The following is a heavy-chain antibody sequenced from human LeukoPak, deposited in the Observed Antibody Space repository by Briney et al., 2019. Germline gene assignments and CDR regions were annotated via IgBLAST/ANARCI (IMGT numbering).Heavy chain of an antibody. J-gene: IGHJ4*02. Sequence: ASVKVSCKASGYTFTGYYMHWVRQAPGQGLEWMGWINPSGGSTSYAQKFQGRVTMTRDTSTSTVYMELSSLRSEDTAVYYCAAIFGVVRPIDYWGQGTLVTVSS. CDR3: AAIFGVVRPIDY. D-gene: IGHD3-3*01. V-gene: IGHV1-46*01. CDR1: GYTFTGYY. CDR2: INPSGGST.